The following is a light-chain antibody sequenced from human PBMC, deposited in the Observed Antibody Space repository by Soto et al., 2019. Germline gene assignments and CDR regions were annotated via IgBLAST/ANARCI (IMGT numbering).Light chain of an antibody. V-gene: IGKV1-27*01. J-gene: IGKJ4*01. Sequence: DIQMTQSPSSLSAALGDSVIITCRASQGISNYLAWYQQKPGKVPKLLIYAASTLQSGVPSRFSGSGSGTDFTLTISSLQPEDVASYYCQNYNSAPFTFGGGTNVEIK. CDR3: QNYNSAPFT. CDR1: QGISNY. CDR2: AAS.